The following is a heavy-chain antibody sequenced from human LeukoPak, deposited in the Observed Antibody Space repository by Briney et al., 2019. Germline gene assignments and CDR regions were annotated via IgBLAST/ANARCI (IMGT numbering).Heavy chain of an antibody. CDR2: IYHSGST. Sequence: SETLSPTCTVSGYSISSGYYWGWIRPPPGKGLEWIGSIYHSGSTYYNPSLKSRVTISVDTSKNQFSLKLSSVTAADTAVYYCAKSNGYGLVNIWGQGTMVTVSS. CDR3: AKSNGYGLVNI. J-gene: IGHJ3*02. CDR1: GYSISSGYY. D-gene: IGHD3-10*01. V-gene: IGHV4-38-2*02.